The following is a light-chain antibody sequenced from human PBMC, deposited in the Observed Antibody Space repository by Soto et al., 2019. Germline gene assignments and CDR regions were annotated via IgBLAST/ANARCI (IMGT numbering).Light chain of an antibody. CDR1: SRDVGGYNY. V-gene: IGLV2-14*01. J-gene: IGLJ3*02. Sequence: QSALTQPASVSGSPGQSITISAPETSRDVGGYNYVSWYQQHPGKAPKLMIYDVSNRPSGVSNRFSGSKSGNTASLTISGLQAEDEADYYCSSYTSSSPWVFGGGTKLTVL. CDR2: DVS. CDR3: SSYTSSSPWV.